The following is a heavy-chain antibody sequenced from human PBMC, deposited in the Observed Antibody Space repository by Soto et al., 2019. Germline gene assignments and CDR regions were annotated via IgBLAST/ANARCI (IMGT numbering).Heavy chain of an antibody. V-gene: IGHV5-51*01. J-gene: IGHJ4*02. CDR2: IYPGDSDT. D-gene: IGHD2-15*01. CDR3: ARRCDPSVAFCYPPLDH. CDR1: GYSFTSYW. Sequence: GESLKISCKGSGYSFTSYWIGWVRQMPGKVLEWMGIIYPGDSDTRYSPSFQGQVTISAEKSISTAYLQWSSLKASDSAMYYWARRCDPSVAFCYPPLDHWGQETLVTVSS.